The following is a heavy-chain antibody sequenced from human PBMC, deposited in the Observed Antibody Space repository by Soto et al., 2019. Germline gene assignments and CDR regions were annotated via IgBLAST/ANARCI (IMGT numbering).Heavy chain of an antibody. Sequence: PGGSLRLSCAASGFIFNTYGMHWVRQAPGKGLEWVAIISPDGNNKYDADSVKGRFTISRDNSKNTLYLQMNSLRVEDTAIYYCAKRFSSSWSIENWGQGALVTAPQ. CDR3: AKRFSSSWSIEN. D-gene: IGHD6-13*01. V-gene: IGHV3-30*18. CDR2: ISPDGNNK. J-gene: IGHJ4*02. CDR1: GFIFNTYG.